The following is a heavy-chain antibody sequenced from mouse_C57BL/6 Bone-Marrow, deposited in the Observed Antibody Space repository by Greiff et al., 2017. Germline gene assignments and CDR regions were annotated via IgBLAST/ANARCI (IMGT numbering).Heavy chain of an antibody. D-gene: IGHD1-1*01. Sequence: VQLQQPGAELVKPGASVKLSCKASSYTFTSYWMHWVKQRPGQGLEWIGMIHPNSGSTNYNEKFKSKATLTVDKSSSTAYMQLSSLTSEDSAVYYCARPLYYYGSSGFAYWGQGTLVTVSA. CDR2: IHPNSGST. CDR3: ARPLYYYGSSGFAY. V-gene: IGHV1-64*01. CDR1: SYTFTSYW. J-gene: IGHJ3*01.